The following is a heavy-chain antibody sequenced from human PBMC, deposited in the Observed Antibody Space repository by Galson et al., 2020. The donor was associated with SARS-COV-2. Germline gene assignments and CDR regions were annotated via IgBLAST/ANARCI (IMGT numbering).Heavy chain of an antibody. CDR2: IAWDDDR. D-gene: IGHD6-19*01. J-gene: IGHJ4*02. CDR3: ARIDSSGCRGNY. CDR1: RFSLSTRGMC. V-gene: IGHV2-70*11. Sequence: ESGPTLAKPTPTLTLNCTFSRFSLSTRGMCLNWIRKPPANALKWLARIAWDDDRYYSTSLNTRLTISKDTSKNPVVLTMTNMDPVDTAKYYCARIDSSGCRGNYWGQGTLVTVSS.